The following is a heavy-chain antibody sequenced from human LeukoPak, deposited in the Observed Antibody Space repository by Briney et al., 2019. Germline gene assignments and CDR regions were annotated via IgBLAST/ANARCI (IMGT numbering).Heavy chain of an antibody. D-gene: IGHD1-20*01. Sequence: GGSLRLSCAASGFTFSSYAMSWVRQAPGKGLEWVAAISGSGGSTYYADSVKGRFTISRDNSKNTLYLQMNSLRAEDTAVYYCARGGNWNYFDYWGQGTLVTVSS. CDR1: GFTFSSYA. J-gene: IGHJ4*02. CDR2: ISGSGGST. CDR3: ARGGNWNYFDY. V-gene: IGHV3-23*01.